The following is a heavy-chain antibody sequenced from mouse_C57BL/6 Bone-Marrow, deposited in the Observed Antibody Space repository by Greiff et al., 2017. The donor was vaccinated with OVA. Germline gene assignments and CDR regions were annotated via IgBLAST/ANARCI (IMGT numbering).Heavy chain of an antibody. D-gene: IGHD1-1*01. J-gene: IGHJ3*01. CDR3: ARDTTDQAWFAY. CDR1: GFTFSDYG. Sequence: EVKLMESGGGLVKPGGSLKLSCAASGFTFSDYGMHWVRPAPEKGLEWVAYISSGSSTIYYADTVKGRFTISRDNAKNTLFLQMTSLRSEDTAMYYCARDTTDQAWFAYWGQGTLVTVSA. CDR2: ISSGSSTI. V-gene: IGHV5-17*01.